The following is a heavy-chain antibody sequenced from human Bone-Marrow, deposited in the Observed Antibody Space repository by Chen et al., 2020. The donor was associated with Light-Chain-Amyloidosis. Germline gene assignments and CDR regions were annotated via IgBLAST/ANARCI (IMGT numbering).Heavy chain of an antibody. CDR1: GFTFDDFT. D-gene: IGHD2-2*01. CDR2: ISWDGRST. Sequence: EVQLLESGGVVVQPGGSLRLSCAASGFTFDDFTMHWVRQVPGKGLEWVSLISWDGRSTYYADSVKGRFTISRDNSKNSLYLQMNSLRTEDTALYYCVKDIEQYQLLFGLGYWGQGTLVTVSS. CDR3: VKDIEQYQLLFGLGY. V-gene: IGHV3-43*01. J-gene: IGHJ4*02.